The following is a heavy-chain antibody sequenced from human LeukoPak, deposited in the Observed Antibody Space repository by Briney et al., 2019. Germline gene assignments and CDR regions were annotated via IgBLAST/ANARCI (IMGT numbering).Heavy chain of an antibody. D-gene: IGHD4-17*01. Sequence: GGSLRLSCAASGFTFSSYAMHWVRQAPGKGLEWVAVISYDGSNKYYADSVKGRFTISRDNSKNTLYPQMNSLRAEDTAVYYCARVLESQSEMTTVSVAGDYYYGMDVWGKGTTVTVSS. J-gene: IGHJ6*04. CDR1: GFTFSSYA. V-gene: IGHV3-30*04. CDR3: ARVLESQSEMTTVSVAGDYYYGMDV. CDR2: ISYDGSNK.